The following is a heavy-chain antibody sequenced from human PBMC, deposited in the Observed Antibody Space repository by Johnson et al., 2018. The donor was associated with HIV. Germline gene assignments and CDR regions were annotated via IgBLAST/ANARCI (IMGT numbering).Heavy chain of an antibody. J-gene: IGHJ3*02. D-gene: IGHD3-16*01. V-gene: IGHV3-74*01. CDR1: GFTFSSYW. Sequence: VQLIESGGGLVQPGGSLRLSCAASGFTFSSYWMHWVRQAPGKGLVWVSRINSDGSSTSYADSVKGRFTISRDNSKNTLYLQMNSLRAEDTAVYYCARDKVGVSAFDIWGQGTMVTVSS. CDR2: INSDGSST. CDR3: ARDKVGVSAFDI.